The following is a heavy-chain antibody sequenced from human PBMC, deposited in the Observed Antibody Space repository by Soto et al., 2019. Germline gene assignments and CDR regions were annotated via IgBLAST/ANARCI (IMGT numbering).Heavy chain of an antibody. CDR2: IYYSGST. CDR3: ARGFGLQYYFDY. J-gene: IGHJ4*02. CDR1: GGSISSGDYY. Sequence: SETLSLTCTVSGGSISSGDYYWSWIRQPPGKGLEWIGYIYYSGSTYYNPSLKSRVTISVDTSKNQFSLKLSSVTAADTAVYYCARGFGLQYYFDYWGQGTLVTVSS. V-gene: IGHV4-30-4*01. D-gene: IGHD4-4*01.